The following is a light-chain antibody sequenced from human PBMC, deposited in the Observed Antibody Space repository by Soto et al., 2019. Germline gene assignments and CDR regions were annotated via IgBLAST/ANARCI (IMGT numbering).Light chain of an antibody. Sequence: DVVLTQSPVSLPVTLGQPASVFVSSSQILFAADGITYLNWFPQRPGQSPRRLIYKVSDRDSGVPDRFRGSGSGTDFTLRISRVEAEDVGIYYCMQGTHGPRTFGQGTKVDIK. V-gene: IGKV2-30*01. CDR1: QILFAADGITY. CDR2: KVS. CDR3: MQGTHGPRT. J-gene: IGKJ1*01.